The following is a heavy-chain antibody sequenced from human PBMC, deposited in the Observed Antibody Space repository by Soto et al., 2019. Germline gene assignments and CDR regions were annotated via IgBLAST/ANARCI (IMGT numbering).Heavy chain of an antibody. Sequence: EVQLLESGGGLVQPGESLRLSCAASGFTFSSYAMSWVRQAPGKGLEWVSVISGSDDSTYYADSVKGRFTVSRDNSKNTLSLRMICLRAYASSLLYCATRSISSTFDSWGHGTLFTVSS. CDR1: GFTFSSYA. D-gene: IGHD6-6*01. CDR3: ATRSISSTFDS. V-gene: IGHV3-23*01. CDR2: ISGSDDST. J-gene: IGHJ4*01.